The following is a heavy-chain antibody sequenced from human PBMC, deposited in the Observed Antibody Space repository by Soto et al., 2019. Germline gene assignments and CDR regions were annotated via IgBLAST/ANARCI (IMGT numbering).Heavy chain of an antibody. D-gene: IGHD2-21*02. V-gene: IGHV4-4*02. Sequence: SSGTLSLTCGVSGGTVASSHWWSWVRQSPGRGLEWIGNVYHTGDTNFNPSLQSRVTFSVDKSNNQFSLRLTSVTAADTAVYFCAREIVTAGGNNYFDPWGPGTLVTVSS. CDR3: AREIVTAGGNNYFDP. CDR2: VYHTGDT. CDR1: GGTVASSHW. J-gene: IGHJ5*02.